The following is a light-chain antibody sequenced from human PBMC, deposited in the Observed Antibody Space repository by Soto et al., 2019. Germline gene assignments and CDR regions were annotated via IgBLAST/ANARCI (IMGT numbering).Light chain of an antibody. CDR2: GAS. J-gene: IGKJ1*01. CDR3: QQYGSSGT. V-gene: IGKV3-20*01. Sequence: EIVLTQSPGTLSLSPGERATLSCRASQSVSNNYLAWYQQKPGQAPRLLIYGASNRATGTPDRFSGSGSGTDFTLTIRRLEPEEFAVYYCQQYGSSGTFGQGTKVDIK. CDR1: QSVSNNY.